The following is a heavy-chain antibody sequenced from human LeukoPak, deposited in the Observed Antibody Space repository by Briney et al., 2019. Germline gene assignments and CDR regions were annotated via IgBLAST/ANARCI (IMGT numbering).Heavy chain of an antibody. D-gene: IGHD2-2*02. CDR1: GYTFTSYA. V-gene: IGHV1-69*13. Sequence: SVKASCKASGYTFTSYAISWVRQAPGQGLEWMGGIIPIFGTANYAQKFQGRVTITADESTSTAYMELSSLRSEDTAVYYCASGGEATDIVVVPAAIGYWGQGTLVTVSS. CDR2: IIPIFGTA. CDR3: ASGGEATDIVVVPAAIGY. J-gene: IGHJ4*02.